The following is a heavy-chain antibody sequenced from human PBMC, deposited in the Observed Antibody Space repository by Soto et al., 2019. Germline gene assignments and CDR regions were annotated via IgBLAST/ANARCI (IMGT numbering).Heavy chain of an antibody. CDR2: ISSSSSYI. J-gene: IGHJ4*02. V-gene: IGHV3-21*01. D-gene: IGHD1-7*01. CDR3: ARDSVRITLTTSYFDY. Sequence: GGSLRLSCAASGFTFSSYSMIWVRQAPGKGLEWVPSISSSSSYISYADSVKGRFTISRDNARNSLYLQMNSLRAEDTAMYFCARDSVRITLTTSYFDYWGQGTMVTVSS. CDR1: GFTFSSYS.